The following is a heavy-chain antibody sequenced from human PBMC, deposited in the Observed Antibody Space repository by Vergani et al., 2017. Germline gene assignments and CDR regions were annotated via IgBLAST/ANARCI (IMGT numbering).Heavy chain of an antibody. CDR2: IIPIFGTA. V-gene: IGHV1-69*12. Sequence: QVQLVQSGAEVKKPGSSVKVSCKASGGTFSSYAISWVRQAPGQGLEWMGGIIPIFGTANYAQKFQGRVTITADESTSTAYMELSSLRSEDTAVYYCARGWSPYGGNLLDAFDIWGQGTMVTVSS. CDR1: GGTFSSYA. D-gene: IGHD4-23*01. CDR3: ARGWSPYGGNLLDAFDI. J-gene: IGHJ3*02.